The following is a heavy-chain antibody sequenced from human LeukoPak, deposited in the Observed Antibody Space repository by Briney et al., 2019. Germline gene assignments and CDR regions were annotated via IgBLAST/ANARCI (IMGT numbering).Heavy chain of an antibody. CDR2: IKQDGSEK. V-gene: IGHV3-7*01. Sequence: TGGSLRLSCAASGFTFSSYWMSWVRQAPGKGLEWVANIKQDGSEKYYVDSVKGRFTISRDNAKNSLYLQMNSLRAEDTAVYYCARDLGWGRAAGYVDYWGQGTLVTVSS. J-gene: IGHJ4*02. CDR3: ARDLGWGRAAGYVDY. CDR1: GFTFSSYW. D-gene: IGHD2-15*01.